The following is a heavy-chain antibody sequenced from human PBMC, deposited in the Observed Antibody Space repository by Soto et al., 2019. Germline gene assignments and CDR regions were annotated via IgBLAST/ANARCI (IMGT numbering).Heavy chain of an antibody. CDR3: ARDGVYCSGGSCYSTSNYYGMDV. J-gene: IGHJ6*02. Sequence: ASVKVSCKASGGTFSSYTISWVRQAPGQGLEWMGRIIPILGIANYAQKFQGRVTITADKSTSTAYMELSSLRSEDTAVYYCARDGVYCSGGSCYSTSNYYGMDVWGQGTTVTVSS. CDR1: GGTFSSYT. CDR2: IIPILGIA. V-gene: IGHV1-69*04. D-gene: IGHD2-15*01.